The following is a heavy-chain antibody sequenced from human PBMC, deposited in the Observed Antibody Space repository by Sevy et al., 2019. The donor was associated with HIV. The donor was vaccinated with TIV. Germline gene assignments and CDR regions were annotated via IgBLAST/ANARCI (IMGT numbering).Heavy chain of an antibody. J-gene: IGHJ4*02. CDR2: IKTRPDGGTT. D-gene: IGHD2-2*01. Sequence: GGSLRLSCAASGFTFINTWMSWVRQAPGKGLEWVGRIKTRPDGGTTDYAAPVKDRFTISRDDSENTAFLQMNSLKTEDTAVYYCATDMWCSSTTCPFTFDFWGQGSLVTVSS. CDR3: ATDMWCSSTTCPFTFDF. V-gene: IGHV3-15*01. CDR1: GFTFINTW.